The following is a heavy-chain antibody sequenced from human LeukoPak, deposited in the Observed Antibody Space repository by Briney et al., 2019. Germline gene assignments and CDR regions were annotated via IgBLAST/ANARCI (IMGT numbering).Heavy chain of an antibody. Sequence: ASVKVSCKASGYTFTNYGISWVRQAPGQGLEWMAWISAYNGDTRCAQKFQGRVILTTDTSTTTAYMEVGNLRSDDTAVYYCARDACVSCGGDCCHDPWGQGTLVTVSS. D-gene: IGHD2-21*02. CDR2: ISAYNGDT. CDR1: GYTFTNYG. V-gene: IGHV1-18*01. CDR3: ARDACVSCGGDCCHDP. J-gene: IGHJ5*02.